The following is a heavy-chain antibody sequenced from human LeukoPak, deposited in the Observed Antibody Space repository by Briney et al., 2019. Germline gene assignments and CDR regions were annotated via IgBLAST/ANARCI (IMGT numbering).Heavy chain of an antibody. CDR2: ISSSSSYI. J-gene: IGHJ4*02. CDR3: ARQVDSSSLDLDY. Sequence: GRSLRLSCAPSAFTFSSYSMKWVSQAPGGGLGWDASISSSSSYIYYANSVKGRFTISRDNAKNSLYLQMNSLRAEDTALYYCARQVDSSSLDLDYWGQGTLVTVSS. D-gene: IGHD6-6*01. V-gene: IGHV3-21*04. CDR1: AFTFSSYS.